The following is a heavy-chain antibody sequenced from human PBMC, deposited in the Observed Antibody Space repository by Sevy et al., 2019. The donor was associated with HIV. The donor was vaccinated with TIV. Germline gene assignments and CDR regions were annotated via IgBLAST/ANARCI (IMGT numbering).Heavy chain of an antibody. V-gene: IGHV4-59*01. CDR1: GGSISSYY. CDR2: IYYSGST. D-gene: IGHD7-27*01. CDR3: AGGNWGLPYYMDV. Sequence: QSQTLSLTCTVSGGSISSYYWSWIRQPPGKGLEWIGYIYYSGSTNYNPSLKSRVTISVDTSKNQFSLKLSSVTAADTAVYYCAGGNWGLPYYMDVWGKGTTVTVSS. J-gene: IGHJ6*03.